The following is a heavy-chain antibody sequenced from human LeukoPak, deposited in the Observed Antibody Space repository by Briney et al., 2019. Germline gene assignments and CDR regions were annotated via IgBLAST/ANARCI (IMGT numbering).Heavy chain of an antibody. CDR2: ISGSGSTT. CDR1: GFTFNNYA. D-gene: IGHD6-19*01. J-gene: IGHJ4*02. Sequence: GGSLRLSCSVSGFTFNNYAMNWVRQAPGKGLEWVPGISGSGSTTYYADSVKGRFTISRDNSKNTLYLQMNNLRGEDTAVYFCAKDSRPTIAVAGFDYWGQGTLVTVSS. CDR3: AKDSRPTIAVAGFDY. V-gene: IGHV3-23*01.